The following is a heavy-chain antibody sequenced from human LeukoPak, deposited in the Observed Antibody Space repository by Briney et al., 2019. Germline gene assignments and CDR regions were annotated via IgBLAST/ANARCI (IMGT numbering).Heavy chain of an antibody. Sequence: PGGSLRLSCVASGITFSTFALTWVRQAPGKGLEWVSALSRDGANTYCADSAKGRFTISRDNANNLLYLQMDSLRAEDTAVYYCAKPTMAVAGTDWIDAFDIWGQGTMVTVSS. J-gene: IGHJ3*02. CDR3: AKPTMAVAGTDWIDAFDI. V-gene: IGHV3-23*01. CDR1: GITFSTFA. CDR2: LSRDGANT. D-gene: IGHD6-19*01.